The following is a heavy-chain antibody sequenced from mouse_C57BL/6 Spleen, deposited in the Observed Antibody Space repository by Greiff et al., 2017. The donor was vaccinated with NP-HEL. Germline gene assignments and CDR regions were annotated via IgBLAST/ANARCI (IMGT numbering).Heavy chain of an antibody. CDR3: ARVGDYRGFAY. CDR1: GFTFSSYA. V-gene: IGHV5-4*03. CDR2: ISDGGSYT. Sequence: EVMLVESGGGLVKPGGSLKLSCAASGFTFSSYAMSWVRQTPEKRLEWVATISDGGSYTYYPDNVKGRFTISRDNAKNNLYLQMSHLKSEDTAMYYCARVGDYRGFAYWGQGTLVTVSA. J-gene: IGHJ3*01. D-gene: IGHD2-4*01.